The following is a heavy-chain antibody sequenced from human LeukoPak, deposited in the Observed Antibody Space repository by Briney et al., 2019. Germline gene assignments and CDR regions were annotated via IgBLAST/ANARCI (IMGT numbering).Heavy chain of an antibody. V-gene: IGHV1-46*01. CDR2: INPSGGRT. D-gene: IGHD5-24*01. J-gene: IGHJ4*02. CDR1: GYTFTTYY. CDR3: ARALHDYNPYYFDY. Sequence: ASVKVSCKASGYTFTTYYMHWVRQAPGQGLEWMGIINPSGGRTSYTQKFQGRVTMTRDTSTSTVYMELSSLRSEDTAVYYCARALHDYNPYYFDYWGQGTLVTVSS.